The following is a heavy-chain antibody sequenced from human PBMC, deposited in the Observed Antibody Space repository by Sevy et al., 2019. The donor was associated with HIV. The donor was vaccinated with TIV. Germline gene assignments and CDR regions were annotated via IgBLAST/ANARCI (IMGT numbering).Heavy chain of an antibody. Sequence: GGSLRLSCAASGFTFSSYVMSWVRQAPGKGLEWVSAISGSGGSTYYADSVKGRFTISRDNSKNTLYLQMNSLRAEDTAVYYCAKDSYSSSWYFDYWGQGTLVTVSS. CDR2: ISGSGGST. CDR3: AKDSYSSSWYFDY. J-gene: IGHJ4*02. D-gene: IGHD6-13*01. V-gene: IGHV3-23*01. CDR1: GFTFSSYV.